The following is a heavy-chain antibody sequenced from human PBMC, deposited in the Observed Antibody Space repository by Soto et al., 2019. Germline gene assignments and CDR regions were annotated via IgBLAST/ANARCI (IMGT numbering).Heavy chain of an antibody. CDR2: INHSGST. V-gene: IGHV4-34*01. CDR3: ARNYNYDFWSGYYYYYGMDV. J-gene: IGHJ6*02. Sequence: PSETLSLTCAVYGGSFSGYYWSWIRQPPGKGLEWIGEINHSGSTNYNPSLKSRVTISVDTSKNQFSLKLSSVTAADTAAYYCARNYNYDFWSGYYYYYGMDVWGQGTTVTVSS. D-gene: IGHD3-3*01. CDR1: GGSFSGYY.